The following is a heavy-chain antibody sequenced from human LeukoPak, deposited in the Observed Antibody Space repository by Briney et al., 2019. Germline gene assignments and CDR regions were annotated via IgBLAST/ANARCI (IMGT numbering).Heavy chain of an antibody. CDR2: IGGSGGST. J-gene: IGHJ4*02. Sequence: PGGSLRLSCAASGFTFSSYAMSWVRQAPGKGLEWVSGIGGSGGSTYYADSVKGQFTISRDNSKNTLYLQMNSLKAEDTAVYYCAKWERDGYNSYYFDYWGQGTLVTVSS. CDR3: AKWERDGYNSYYFDY. V-gene: IGHV3-23*01. D-gene: IGHD5-24*01. CDR1: GFTFSSYA.